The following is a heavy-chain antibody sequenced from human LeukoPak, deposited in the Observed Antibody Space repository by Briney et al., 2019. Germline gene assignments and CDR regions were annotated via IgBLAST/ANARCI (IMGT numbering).Heavy chain of an antibody. CDR3: AKAFNYGSGYNYKTFDS. J-gene: IGHJ4*02. Sequence: GGSLRLSCAASGFTFSYYAMSWVRRAPGEGLEWVSGITGTDGSTYYADSGKGRFTISRDNSKSALYLQMNSLRAEDTALYYCAKAFNYGSGYNYKTFDSWGQGTLVTVSS. D-gene: IGHD3-10*01. CDR1: GFTFSYYA. V-gene: IGHV3-23*01. CDR2: ITGTDGST.